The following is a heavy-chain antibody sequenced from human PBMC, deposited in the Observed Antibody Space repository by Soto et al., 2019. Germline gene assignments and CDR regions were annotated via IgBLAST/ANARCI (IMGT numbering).Heavy chain of an antibody. J-gene: IGHJ6*03. Sequence: GGSLRLSCAASGFTFSSYGMHWVRQAPGKGLEWVAVIWYDGSNKYYADSVKGRFTISRDNSKNTLYLQMNSLRAEDTAVSYCARDRSTMVRGVIRDYYMDVWGKGTTVTVSS. V-gene: IGHV3-33*01. D-gene: IGHD3-10*01. CDR2: IWYDGSNK. CDR3: ARDRSTMVRGVIRDYYMDV. CDR1: GFTFSSYG.